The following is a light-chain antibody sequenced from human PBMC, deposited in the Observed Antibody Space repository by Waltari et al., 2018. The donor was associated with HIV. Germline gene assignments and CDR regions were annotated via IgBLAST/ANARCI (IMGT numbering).Light chain of an antibody. CDR2: NNK. Sequence: QSTLTQPPSVSGAPGQWVTISCTGSSANIGAGHDVQWFQQVPGTAPKHLIYNNKDRPSGVPDRFSGSKSGTSASLAITGLQAEDESDYYCQSYDNSLNGWVFGGGTKLTV. J-gene: IGLJ3*02. CDR3: QSYDNSLNGWV. V-gene: IGLV1-40*01. CDR1: SANIGAGHD.